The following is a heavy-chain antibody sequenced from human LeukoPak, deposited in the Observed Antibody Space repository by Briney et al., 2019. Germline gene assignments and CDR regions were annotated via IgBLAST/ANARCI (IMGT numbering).Heavy chain of an antibody. Sequence: GESLRLSCADSAFTVNNKYMSWVRPAPGQGLEWVSVIYSDGTTYYADSVQGRFTISTDNSRNILYLQMTSLRAEDTALYYCARGGAYDTHGVLDYWGQGALVTVSS. CDR1: AFTVNNKY. J-gene: IGHJ4*02. V-gene: IGHV3-53*01. CDR2: IYSDGTT. D-gene: IGHD3-9*01. CDR3: ARGGAYDTHGVLDY.